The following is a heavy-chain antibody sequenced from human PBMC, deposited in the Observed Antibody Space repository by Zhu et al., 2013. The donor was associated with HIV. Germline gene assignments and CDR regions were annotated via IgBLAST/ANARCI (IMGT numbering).Heavy chain of an antibody. CDR1: QFTFSSRA. Sequence: EVQLLESGGNLVQPGGSLRLSCTSSQFTFSSRAMGWVRQAPGRRLEWVSTIHYIGDNTYYADSVKGRFTISRDTSNSTLYLQMNSLRAEDTAVYFCAALPTGYPNWFDPWGQGTLVTVSS. CDR2: IHYIGDNT. CDR3: AALPTGYPNWFDP. V-gene: IGHV3-23*01. D-gene: IGHD3-9*01. J-gene: IGHJ5*02.